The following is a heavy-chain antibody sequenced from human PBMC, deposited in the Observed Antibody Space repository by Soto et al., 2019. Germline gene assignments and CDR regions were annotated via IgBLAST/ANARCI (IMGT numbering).Heavy chain of an antibody. CDR3: AYIAAAGYDITKWFDP. Sequence: QVQLVQSGAEVKKPGSSVKVSCKASGGTFSSYAISWVRQAPGQGLEWMGGIIPIFGTANYAQKFLGRVTITADKSTSTAYMELSSLRSEDTAVYYCAYIAAAGYDITKWFDPWGQGTLVTVSS. CDR2: IIPIFGTA. CDR1: GGTFSSYA. D-gene: IGHD6-13*01. V-gene: IGHV1-69*06. J-gene: IGHJ5*02.